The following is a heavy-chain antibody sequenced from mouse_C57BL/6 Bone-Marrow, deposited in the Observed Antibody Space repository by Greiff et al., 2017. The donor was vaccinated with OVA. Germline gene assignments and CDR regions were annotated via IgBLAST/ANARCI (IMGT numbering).Heavy chain of an antibody. J-gene: IGHJ4*01. CDR1: GYTFTSYW. V-gene: IGHV1-72*01. D-gene: IGHD3-3*01. Sequence: QVQLQQPGAELVKPGASVKLSCKASGYTFTSYWMHWVKQRPGRGLEWIGRIDPNSGGTKYNEKFKSKATLTVDTPSSTAYMQLSSLTSEDSAVYYCARGIGRGESEALDYWGQGTAVTVSS. CDR2: IDPNSGGT. CDR3: ARGIGRGESEALDY.